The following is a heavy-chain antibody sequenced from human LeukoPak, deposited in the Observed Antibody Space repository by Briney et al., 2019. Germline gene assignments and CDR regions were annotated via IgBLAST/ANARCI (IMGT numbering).Heavy chain of an antibody. Sequence: SETLSFTCTVSGGSISSYYWSWIRQPPGKGLEWIGYIYYSGSTNYNPSLKSRVTISVDTSKNQFSLKLSSVTAADTAVYYCARTSSAGWFDPWGQGTLVTVSS. CDR1: GGSISSYY. V-gene: IGHV4-59*01. CDR2: IYYSGST. CDR3: ARTSSAGWFDP. J-gene: IGHJ5*02.